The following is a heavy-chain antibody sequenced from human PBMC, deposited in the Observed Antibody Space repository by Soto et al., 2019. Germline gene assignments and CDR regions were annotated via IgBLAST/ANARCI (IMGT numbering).Heavy chain of an antibody. J-gene: IGHJ6*02. Sequence: LRLSCAASGFTFSSYWMHWVRQAPGKGLVWVSRINSDGSSTSYADSVKGRFTISRDNAKNTLYLQMNSLRAEDTAVYYCARVGSFSGSYPYYYYYGMDVWGQGTTVTVSS. V-gene: IGHV3-74*01. D-gene: IGHD1-26*01. CDR2: INSDGSST. CDR1: GFTFSSYW. CDR3: ARVGSFSGSYPYYYYYGMDV.